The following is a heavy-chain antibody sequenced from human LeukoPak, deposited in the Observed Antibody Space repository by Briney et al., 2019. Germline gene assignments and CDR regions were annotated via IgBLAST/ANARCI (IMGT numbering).Heavy chain of an antibody. D-gene: IGHD3-3*01. J-gene: IGHJ4*02. CDR2: ISAYNGNT. CDR1: GYTFTSYG. Sequence: GASVKVSCKASGYTFTSYGISWVRQAPGQGLEWMGWISAYNGNTNYAQKLQGRVTMTTDTSTSTAYMELRSLRSDDTAVYYCARVSERITIFGVVIGYFDYWGQGTLVTVSS. CDR3: ARVSERITIFGVVIGYFDY. V-gene: IGHV1-18*01.